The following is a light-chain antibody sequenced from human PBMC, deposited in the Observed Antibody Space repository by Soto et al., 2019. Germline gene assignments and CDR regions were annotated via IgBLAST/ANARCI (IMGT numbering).Light chain of an antibody. Sequence: EVVMTQSPDTLSVSPGERATLSCRASQYVGTNLAWYQQKPGQAPRLLIYGASSRATGIPDRFSGSGSGTDFTLTISRLEPEDFAVYYCQQYGSSGTFGQGTKVDIK. CDR3: QQYGSSGT. J-gene: IGKJ1*01. V-gene: IGKV3-20*01. CDR1: QYVGTN. CDR2: GAS.